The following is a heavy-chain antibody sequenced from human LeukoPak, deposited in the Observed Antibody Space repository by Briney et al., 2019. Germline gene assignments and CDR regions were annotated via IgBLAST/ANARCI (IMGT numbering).Heavy chain of an antibody. CDR2: ISYDGSNK. V-gene: IGHV3-30-3*02. CDR1: GFTFSSYA. D-gene: IGHD3-10*01. J-gene: IGHJ3*02. Sequence: GGSLRLSCAASGFTFSSYAMHWVRQAPGKGLEWVAVISYDGSNKYYADSVKGRFTISRDESKNTLYLQMNSLRAEDTAVYYCVKAFGSGSYYDAFDIWGQGTMVTVSS. CDR3: VKAFGSGSYYDAFDI.